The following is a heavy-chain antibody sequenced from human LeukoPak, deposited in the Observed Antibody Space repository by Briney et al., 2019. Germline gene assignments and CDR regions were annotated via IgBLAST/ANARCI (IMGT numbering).Heavy chain of an antibody. Sequence: EASVKVSCKASGGTFSSYAISWVRQAPGQGLEWMGGIIPIFGTANYAQKFQGRVTITAGESTSTAYMELSSLRSEDTAVYYCARAPLQELELRGHDAFDIWGQGTMVTVSS. V-gene: IGHV1-69*01. J-gene: IGHJ3*02. CDR3: ARAPLQELELRGHDAFDI. CDR2: IIPIFGTA. D-gene: IGHD1-7*01. CDR1: GGTFSSYA.